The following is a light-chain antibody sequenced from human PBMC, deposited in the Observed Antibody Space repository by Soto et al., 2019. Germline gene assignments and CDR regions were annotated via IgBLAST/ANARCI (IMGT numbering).Light chain of an antibody. Sequence: EIVLTQSPATLSVSPGERATLSCRASQSISRNLAWYQQKPGQAPRLVLYDTSIRATGIPARFSGSGSGTEFTLTISSLQSEDFATYYCQQYYSYPTFGGGTKVDIK. CDR3: QQYYSYPT. CDR1: QSISRN. V-gene: IGKV3-15*01. J-gene: IGKJ4*01. CDR2: DTS.